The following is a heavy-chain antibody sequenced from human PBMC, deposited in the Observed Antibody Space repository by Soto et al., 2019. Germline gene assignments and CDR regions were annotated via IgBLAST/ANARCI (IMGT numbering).Heavy chain of an antibody. CDR1: GFTFTGYY. CDR2: INPHTTNT. V-gene: IGHV1-2*02. CDR3: ARLHQLGNDYYGLDV. J-gene: IGHJ6*02. Sequence: ASVKVSCKASGFTFTGYYLHWVRQAPGQRLEWMGWINPHTTNTNYAQKFHGRVTMTRDTSISTAYTELSRLTSDDTAVYYCARLHQLGNDYYGLDVWGQGTTVTVSS. D-gene: IGHD6-13*01.